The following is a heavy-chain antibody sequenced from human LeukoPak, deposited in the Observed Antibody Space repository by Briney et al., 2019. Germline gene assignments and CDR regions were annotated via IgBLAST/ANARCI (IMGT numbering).Heavy chain of an antibody. CDR3: ASSVYSSGSEY. CDR2: INHSGST. J-gene: IGHJ4*02. Sequence: SETLSLTGTVSGGSISSYYWSWIRQPPGKGLEWIGEINHSGSTNYNPSLKSRVTISVDTSKNQFSLKLSSVTAADTAVYYCASSVYSSGSEYWGQGTLVTVSS. D-gene: IGHD6-19*01. CDR1: GGSISSYY. V-gene: IGHV4-34*01.